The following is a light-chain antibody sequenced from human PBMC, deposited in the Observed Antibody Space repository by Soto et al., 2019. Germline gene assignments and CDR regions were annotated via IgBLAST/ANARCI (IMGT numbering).Light chain of an antibody. Sequence: GLRQSADTLCLSQGERATQSSRASQSVSSYLAWYQQKPGQAPRLLIYDASNRATVIPARFSGSVSGTACTLSCSSLEPEDFALCYLRQRSNWPIPFGQGTRLEIK. J-gene: IGKJ5*01. V-gene: IGKV3-11*01. CDR1: QSVSSY. CDR3: RQRSNWPIP. CDR2: DAS.